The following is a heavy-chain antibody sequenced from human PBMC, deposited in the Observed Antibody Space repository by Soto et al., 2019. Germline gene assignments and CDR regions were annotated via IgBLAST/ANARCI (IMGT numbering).Heavy chain of an antibody. Sequence: QVQLVQSGAEVKKPGSSVKVSCKASGGTFSSYAISWVRQAPGQGLEWMGGIIPIFGTANYAQKFQGRVTIPADESTSTAYMELSSLRSEDTAVYYCARTYYYGAGSSTTSYYYYGMDVWGQGTTVTVSS. J-gene: IGHJ6*02. D-gene: IGHD3-10*01. V-gene: IGHV1-69*01. CDR3: ARTYYYGAGSSTTSYYYYGMDV. CDR1: GGTFSSYA. CDR2: IIPIFGTA.